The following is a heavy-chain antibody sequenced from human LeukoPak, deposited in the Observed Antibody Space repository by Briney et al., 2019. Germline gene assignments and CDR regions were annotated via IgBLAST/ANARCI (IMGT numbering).Heavy chain of an antibody. CDR3: AREYYDSSAYNQEAIDY. CDR2: INPNSGGT. V-gene: IGHV1-2*02. Sequence: ASVKVSCKASGYTFADYYMHWVRQAPGQGLEWLGWINPNSGGTNYAQKFQGRVTMTRDTSISTAYMELSRLRSDDTAVYYCAREYYDSSAYNQEAIDYWGQGTLVTVSS. D-gene: IGHD3-22*01. J-gene: IGHJ4*02. CDR1: GYTFADYY.